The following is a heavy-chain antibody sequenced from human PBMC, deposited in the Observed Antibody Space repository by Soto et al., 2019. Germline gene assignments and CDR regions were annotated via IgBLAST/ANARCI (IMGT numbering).Heavy chain of an antibody. CDR1: GGSISSGDYY. CDR2: IYYSGST. D-gene: IGHD3-9*01. Sequence: SETLSLTCTVSGGSISSGDYYWSWIRQPPGKGLEWIGYIYYSGSTYYNPSLKSRVTISVDTSKNQFSLKLSSVTAADTAVYYCARGFGRTYYIVTGYYKGGWFDSWGQGTLVTVSS. CDR3: ARGFGRTYYIVTGYYKGGWFDS. V-gene: IGHV4-30-4*01. J-gene: IGHJ5*01.